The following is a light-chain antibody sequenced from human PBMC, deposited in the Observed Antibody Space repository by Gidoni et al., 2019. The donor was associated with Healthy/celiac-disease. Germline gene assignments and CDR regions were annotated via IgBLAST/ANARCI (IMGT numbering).Light chain of an antibody. J-gene: IGKJ4*01. CDR3: QQSYSTLLT. CDR2: AAS. V-gene: IGKV1-39*01. Sequence: DIQMTQSPSSLSASVGDRVTITCRASQSISSYLNWYQQKPGKAPKLLIYAASSLQSGVPSRCSGSGAGTEFTLTISSLQPEEFATYYWQQSYSTLLTFGGGTKVEIK. CDR1: QSISSY.